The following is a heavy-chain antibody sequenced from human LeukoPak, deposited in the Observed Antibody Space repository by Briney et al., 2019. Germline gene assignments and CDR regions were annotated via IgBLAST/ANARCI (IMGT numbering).Heavy chain of an antibody. V-gene: IGHV3-30*02. J-gene: IGHJ4*02. D-gene: IGHD2-2*01. Sequence: PGGSLRLSCAASGFTFSSYGMHWVRQGPGKGLEWVAFIRYDGSNKYYADSVKGRFTISRDNSKNTLYLQMNSLRAEDTAVYYCAKDPAIIVVVPAAGDYWGQGTLVTVSS. CDR2: IRYDGSNK. CDR3: AKDPAIIVVVPAAGDY. CDR1: GFTFSSYG.